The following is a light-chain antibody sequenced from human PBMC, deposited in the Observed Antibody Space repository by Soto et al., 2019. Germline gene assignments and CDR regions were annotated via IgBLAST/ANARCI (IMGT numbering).Light chain of an antibody. CDR1: EFLSSSY. V-gene: IGKV3-20*01. CDR2: AAS. Sequence: EIVLTQSPGTLSLSPGERATLSCRASEFLSSSYLVWYQQKPGQAPRLLIYAASRRATGIPDRFSGSGSATKYTLTINTLETEDLAVYCCQQRGTFGKGTKVETK. CDR3: QQRGT. J-gene: IGKJ2*01.